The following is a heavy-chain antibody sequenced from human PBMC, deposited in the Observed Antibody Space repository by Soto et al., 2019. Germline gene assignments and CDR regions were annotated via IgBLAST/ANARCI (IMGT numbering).Heavy chain of an antibody. CDR3: ARTRGIAAENDAFDI. Sequence: GGSLRLSCAASGFTFSSYSMNWVRQAPGKGLEWVSYISSSSSTIYYADSVKGRFTISRDNAKNSLYLQMNSLRAEDTAVYYCARTRGIAAENDAFDIWGQGTMVTVSS. J-gene: IGHJ3*02. CDR2: ISSSSSTI. D-gene: IGHD6-13*01. CDR1: GFTFSSYS. V-gene: IGHV3-48*01.